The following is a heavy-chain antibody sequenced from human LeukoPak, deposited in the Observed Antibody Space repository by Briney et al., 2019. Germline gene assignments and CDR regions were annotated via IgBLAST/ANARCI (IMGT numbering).Heavy chain of an antibody. Sequence: ASVKVSCKASGYPFTSYGISWVRQAPGQGLDWMGWVSSYNDNTNHAQKFQGRVTMTTDTSTSTAYMELGSLRSDDTAVYYCARDYHDSSGYRHYYVMDVWGQETTVTVSS. CDR2: VSSYNDNT. V-gene: IGHV1-18*01. D-gene: IGHD3-22*01. CDR1: GYPFTSYG. J-gene: IGHJ6*02. CDR3: ARDYHDSSGYRHYYVMDV.